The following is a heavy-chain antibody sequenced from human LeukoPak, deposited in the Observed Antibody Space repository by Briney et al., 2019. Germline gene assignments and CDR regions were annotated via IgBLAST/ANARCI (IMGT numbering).Heavy chain of an antibody. V-gene: IGHV1-24*01. Sequence: ASVKVSCKVSGYTLTELSMHWVRQAPGKGLEWMGGFDPEDGETIYAQKFQGRVTMTEDTSTDTAYMELSSLRSEDTAVYYCATGIPERDWSPKSYYFDYWGQGTLVTVSS. D-gene: IGHD3-9*01. CDR1: GYTLTELS. CDR2: FDPEDGET. CDR3: ATGIPERDWSPKSYYFDY. J-gene: IGHJ4*02.